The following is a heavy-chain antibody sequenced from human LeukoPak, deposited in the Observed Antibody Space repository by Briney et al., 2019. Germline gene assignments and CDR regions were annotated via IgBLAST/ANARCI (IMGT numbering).Heavy chain of an antibody. Sequence: SETLSLTCTVSADSISNDYFWGWIRQPPGKGLEWIGSIYYSGSTYYNPSLKSRVTISVDTSKNQFSLKLSSVTAADTAVYYCARGGTGWFDPWGQGTLVTVSS. V-gene: IGHV4-38-2*02. CDR3: ARGGTGWFDP. D-gene: IGHD1-1*01. CDR2: IYYSGST. J-gene: IGHJ5*02. CDR1: ADSISNDYF.